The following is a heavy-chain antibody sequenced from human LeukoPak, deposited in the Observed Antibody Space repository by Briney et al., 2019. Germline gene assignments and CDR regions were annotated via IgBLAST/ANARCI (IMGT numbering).Heavy chain of an antibody. D-gene: IGHD6-13*01. CDR2: ISAYNGHT. Sequence: ASVKVSCKASGDALTTYTITWLRQAPGQGLEWMGWISAYNGHTNYAQRFQGRVTMTTDTSTNTAYLELRSLRSDDTAVYYCARNRIGSRNWFDPWGQGTLVTVSS. J-gene: IGHJ5*02. CDR3: ARNRIGSRNWFDP. V-gene: IGHV1-18*01. CDR1: GDALTTYT.